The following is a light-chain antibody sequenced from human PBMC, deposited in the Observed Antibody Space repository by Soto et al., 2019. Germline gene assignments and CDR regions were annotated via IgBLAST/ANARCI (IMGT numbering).Light chain of an antibody. Sequence: EIVLTQSPGTLSLSPGERATLSCRASQSIYISFLAWYQQEPGQAPRLLIYGASSRATGIPDRFSGSGSGTDFTLTISRLEPEDFAVYYCQQYGSSPPYTFGQGTKLEIK. V-gene: IGKV3-20*01. CDR3: QQYGSSPPYT. J-gene: IGKJ2*01. CDR2: GAS. CDR1: QSIYISF.